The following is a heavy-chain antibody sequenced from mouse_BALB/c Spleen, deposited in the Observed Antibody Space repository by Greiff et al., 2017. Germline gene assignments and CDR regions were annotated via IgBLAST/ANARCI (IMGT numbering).Heavy chain of an antibody. J-gene: IGHJ2*01. CDR3: AREGMLHGNFDY. Sequence: QVQLQQSGAELAKPGASVKMSCKASGYTFTSYWMHWVKQRPGQGLEWIGYINPSTGYTEYNQKFKDKATLTADKSSSTAYMQLSSLTSEDSAVYYCAREGMLHGNFDYWGQGTTLTVSS. CDR1: GYTFTSYW. CDR2: INPSTGYT. V-gene: IGHV1-7*01. D-gene: IGHD2-1*01.